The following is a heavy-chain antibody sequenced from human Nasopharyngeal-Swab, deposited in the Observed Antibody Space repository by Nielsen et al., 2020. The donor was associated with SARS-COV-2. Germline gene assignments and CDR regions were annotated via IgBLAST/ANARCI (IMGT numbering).Heavy chain of an antibody. Sequence: SVKVSCKASGGTFSSYAISWVRQAPGQGLEWMGGIIPIFGTANYAQKLQGRVTMTTDTSTSTAYMELRSLRSDDTAVYYCAGGIAVAGTFDYWGQGTLVTVSS. V-gene: IGHV1-69*05. D-gene: IGHD6-19*01. J-gene: IGHJ4*02. CDR2: IIPIFGTA. CDR3: AGGIAVAGTFDY. CDR1: GGTFSSYA.